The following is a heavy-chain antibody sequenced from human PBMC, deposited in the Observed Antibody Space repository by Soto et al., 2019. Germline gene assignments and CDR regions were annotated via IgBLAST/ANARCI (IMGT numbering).Heavy chain of an antibody. V-gene: IGHV3-30*02. CDR3: AKDRPSEHNSGWPQGH. J-gene: IGHJ4*02. Sequence: QVQLVESGGGVVQPGGSLRLSCAASGFSFSSYGMHWVRQAPGKGLEWVAAIWFDGRDTHYADSVKGRFTISRDNSKETLDLQMNSLRPEDTAMYFCAKDRPSEHNSGWPQGHWGQGTLVIVSS. CDR2: IWFDGRDT. CDR1: GFSFSSYG. D-gene: IGHD6-19*01.